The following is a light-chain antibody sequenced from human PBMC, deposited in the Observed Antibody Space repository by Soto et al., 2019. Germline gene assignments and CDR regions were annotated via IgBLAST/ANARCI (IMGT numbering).Light chain of an antibody. CDR3: QSYNSARWT. Sequence: DIPMTQSPSSLSASVGDRVTIACRASQGISNYLAWYQQKPGKVPKLLIYAASTLQSGVPSRFIGSGSGTDCTLTISSLQPEDVAAYYCQSYNSARWTFGQGTKVEIK. J-gene: IGKJ1*01. CDR1: QGISNY. V-gene: IGKV1-27*01. CDR2: AAS.